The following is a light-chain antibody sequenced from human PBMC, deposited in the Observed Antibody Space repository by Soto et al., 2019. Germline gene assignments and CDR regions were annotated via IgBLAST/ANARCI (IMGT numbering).Light chain of an antibody. CDR1: SSNIGAHYD. Sequence: QSVLTQPPSVSGAPGQRVTISCTGSSSNIGAHYDVHWYQQLPGTAPKLVIYEVTKRPSGVPDRVSASKSGNTASLTVSGLRAEDEADYYCSSYAGSNNFVFGSGTKVTVL. CDR3: SSYAGSNNFV. V-gene: IGLV1-40*01. J-gene: IGLJ1*01. CDR2: EVT.